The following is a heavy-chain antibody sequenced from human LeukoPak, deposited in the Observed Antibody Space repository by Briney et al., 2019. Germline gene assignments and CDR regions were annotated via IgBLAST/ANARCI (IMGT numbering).Heavy chain of an antibody. D-gene: IGHD6-13*01. Sequence: GGSLRLSCAASGFTFSSYGIHWVRQAPGKGLEWVAVISYDGSNKYYADSVKGRFTISRDNSKNTLYLQMNSLRAEDTAMYYCAKDPYYSSSWLYYYYGMDVWGQGTTVTVSS. CDR3: AKDPYYSSSWLYYYYGMDV. CDR1: GFTFSSYG. J-gene: IGHJ6*02. CDR2: ISYDGSNK. V-gene: IGHV3-30*18.